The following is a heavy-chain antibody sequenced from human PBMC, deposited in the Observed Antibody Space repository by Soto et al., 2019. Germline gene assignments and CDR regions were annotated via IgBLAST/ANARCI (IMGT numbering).Heavy chain of an antibody. CDR1: GGSISSYY. V-gene: IGHV4-59*01. CDR3: ARDNYDIVTGYFVFDT. Sequence: SETLSLTCTVSGGSISSYYWSWIRHPPGKGLEWIGYIYYSGSTNYNPSLKSRVTISVDTSKNQFSLKLSSVTAADTAVYYCARDNYDIVTGYFVFDTWAQRTLVTVSS. J-gene: IGHJ5*02. CDR2: IYYSGST. D-gene: IGHD3-9*01.